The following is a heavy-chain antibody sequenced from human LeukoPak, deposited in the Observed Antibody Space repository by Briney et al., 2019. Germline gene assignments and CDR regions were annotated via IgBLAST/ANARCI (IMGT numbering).Heavy chain of an antibody. CDR1: GGSFSGYY. CDR2: INHSGST. D-gene: IGHD3-22*01. Sequence: PSETLTLTCAVYGGSFSGYYWSWIRQPPGKGLEWIGEINHSGSTNYNPSLKSRVTISVDTSKNQFSLKLSSVTAADAAVYYCARLYYYDSSGYPPKGPFDGWGQGTLVTVSS. CDR3: ARLYYYDSSGYPPKGPFDG. J-gene: IGHJ4*02. V-gene: IGHV4-34*01.